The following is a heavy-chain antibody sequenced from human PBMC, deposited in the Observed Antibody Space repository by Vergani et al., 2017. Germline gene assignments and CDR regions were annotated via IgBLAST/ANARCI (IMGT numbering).Heavy chain of an antibody. Sequence: QVQLQESGPGLVKPSQTLSLTCTVSGRPISSGGYYWSWNRQHPGKGLEWIGYIYYSGSTYYNPSLKSRFTISVDTSKNQLSLKLSSVTAADTAVYYCARDRRYYDSSGQNYYYYYGMDVWGQGTTVTVSS. CDR2: IYYSGST. D-gene: IGHD3-22*01. CDR3: ARDRRYYDSSGQNYYYYYGMDV. J-gene: IGHJ6*02. CDR1: GRPISSGGYY. V-gene: IGHV4-31*03.